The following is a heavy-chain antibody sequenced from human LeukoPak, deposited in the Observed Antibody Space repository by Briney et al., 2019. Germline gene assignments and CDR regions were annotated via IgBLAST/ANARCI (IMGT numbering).Heavy chain of an antibody. CDR3: APWIVGGFWADY. V-gene: IGHV3-23*01. D-gene: IGHD1-26*01. Sequence: GGSLRLSCTASKFTFSNYVMTWVRQAPGKGLEWVSAISTSSTGTYYADSVNGRFTISRDDSKNTLYLQMHSLRVDDTAVYYCAPWIVGGFWADYWGQGTLVTVSS. J-gene: IGHJ4*02. CDR2: ISTSSTGT. CDR1: KFTFSNYV.